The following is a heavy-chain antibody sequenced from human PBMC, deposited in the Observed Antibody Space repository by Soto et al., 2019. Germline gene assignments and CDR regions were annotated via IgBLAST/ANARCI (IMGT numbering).Heavy chain of an antibody. V-gene: IGHV3-21*01. D-gene: IGHD2-21*01. J-gene: IGHJ4*02. CDR3: ARDPPLSVLVVVATDDF. Sequence: VLMRLSCAGSGVTFTNHNMNWVRQAPGKGLEWVSSISSSSSFRNYADSVKGRFSISRDNDKNLVYLQMDSLRAEDTAVYYCARDPPLSVLVVVATDDFWGQGTLVTV. CDR2: ISSSSSFR. CDR1: GVTFTNHN.